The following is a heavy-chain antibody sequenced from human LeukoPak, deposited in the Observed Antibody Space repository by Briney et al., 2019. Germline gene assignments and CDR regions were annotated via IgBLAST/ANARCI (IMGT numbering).Heavy chain of an antibody. Sequence: GGSLRLSCAASGFTVSSNYMSWVRQAPGKGLEWGSVIYSGGSTYYADSVKGRFSISRDNSTNTLYLQMNSLRAEGTAVYYCARVKGGSSWYTAYYMDVWGKGTTVTVSS. J-gene: IGHJ6*03. CDR1: GFTVSSNY. CDR3: ARVKGGSSWYTAYYMDV. V-gene: IGHV3-53*01. CDR2: IYSGGST. D-gene: IGHD6-13*01.